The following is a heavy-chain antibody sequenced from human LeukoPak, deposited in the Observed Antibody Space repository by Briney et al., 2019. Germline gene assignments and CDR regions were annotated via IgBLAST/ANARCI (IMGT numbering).Heavy chain of an antibody. CDR2: MNPNSGNT. CDR1: GYTFTGYY. D-gene: IGHD6-13*01. V-gene: IGHV1-8*02. J-gene: IGHJ4*02. Sequence: ASVKVSCKASGYTFTGYYMHWVRQAPGQGLEWMEWMNPNSGNTGYAQKFQGRVTMTRNTSISTAYMELSSLRSEDTAVYYCASANIAPLHDWGQGTLVTVSS. CDR3: ASANIAPLHD.